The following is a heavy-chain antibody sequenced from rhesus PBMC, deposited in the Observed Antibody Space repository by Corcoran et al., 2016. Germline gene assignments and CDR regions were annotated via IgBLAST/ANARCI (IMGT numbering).Heavy chain of an antibody. Sequence: QVQLQESGPGLVKPSETLSLTCAVSGGSISSGYYYWSWIRQPPGKVLKWIGYITYSGSTSYNPSLKSRVTISSDTSKNQFSLKLSSVTAADTAVYYCARVLIAAAGRTIFDYWGQGVLVTVSS. CDR3: ARVLIAAAGRTIFDY. J-gene: IGHJ4*01. V-gene: IGHV4-122*02. CDR2: ITYSGST. CDR1: GGSISSGYYY. D-gene: IGHD6S26*01.